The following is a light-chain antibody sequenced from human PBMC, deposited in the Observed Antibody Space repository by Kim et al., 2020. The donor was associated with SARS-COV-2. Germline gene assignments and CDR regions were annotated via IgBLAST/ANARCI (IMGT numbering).Light chain of an antibody. CDR2: WAS. CDR3: QQYYSTPIT. V-gene: IGKV4-1*01. J-gene: IGKJ5*01. CDR1: QSVLYSSNNKNY. Sequence: ATINCKSSQSVLYSSNNKNYLAWYKQKPGQSPKLLIYWASTRESGVPDRFSGSGSGTDFTLTISSLQAEDVAVYYCQQYYSTPITFGQGTRLEIK.